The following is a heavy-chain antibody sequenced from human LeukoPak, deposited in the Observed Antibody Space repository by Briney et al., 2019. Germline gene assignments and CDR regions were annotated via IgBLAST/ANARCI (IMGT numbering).Heavy chain of an antibody. CDR3: ARGLSGSSTRGGDY. J-gene: IGHJ4*02. V-gene: IGHV3-48*04. Sequence: PGGSLRLSCAAPGFTFSSYGMHWVRQAPGKGLEWVSYISSSGSTIYYADSVKGRFTISRDNAKNSLYLQMNSLRAEDTAVYYCARGLSGSSTRGGDYWGQGTLVTVSS. CDR1: GFTFSSYG. D-gene: IGHD1-26*01. CDR2: ISSSGSTI.